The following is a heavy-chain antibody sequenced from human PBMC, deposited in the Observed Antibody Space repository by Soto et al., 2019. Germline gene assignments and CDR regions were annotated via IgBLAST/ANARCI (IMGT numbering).Heavy chain of an antibody. CDR3: ARPGSGYDVLTGRYFYYYHTVDV. D-gene: IGHD3-9*01. Sequence: GGSLRLSCAASGFIFSTYAMHWVRQPPGKGLEWVAVISYDGNTKDYADSVKGRFSISRDNSKNTVYLQMSSLRAEDTAVYYCARPGSGYDVLTGRYFYYYHTVDVWGQGTTVTVSS. V-gene: IGHV3-30-3*01. CDR1: GFIFSTYA. CDR2: ISYDGNTK. J-gene: IGHJ6*02.